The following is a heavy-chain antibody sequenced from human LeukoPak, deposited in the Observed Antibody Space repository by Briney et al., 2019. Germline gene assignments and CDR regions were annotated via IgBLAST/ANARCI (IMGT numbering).Heavy chain of an antibody. Sequence: SQTLSLTCAISGDSISSNSAAWNWNRQSPSRGLEWLGRTYYRSEWYNEYAVSVKSRIIINPDTSKNQFSLHLNSVTSEDTAVYYCAREVSVLDAFDIWGQGTMVTVSS. CDR3: AREVSVLDAFDI. D-gene: IGHD3-10*01. J-gene: IGHJ3*02. V-gene: IGHV6-1*01. CDR1: GDSISSNSAA. CDR2: TYYRSEWYN.